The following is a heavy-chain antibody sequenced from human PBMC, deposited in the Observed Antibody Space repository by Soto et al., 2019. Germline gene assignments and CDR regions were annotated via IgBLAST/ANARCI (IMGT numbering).Heavy chain of an antibody. CDR2: IHYSGRT. Sequence: QLQLQESGPGLVEPSETLSLTCTVSGGSISDSDNYWGWIRQSPGKGLEWIGSIHYSGRTYQNPSLKSRVTTPVDKSKNQFSLKLSSVTAADTAVYYCARTYFGSGSQYYWGQGALVTVSS. V-gene: IGHV4-39*01. CDR3: ARTYFGSGSQYY. CDR1: GGSISDSDNY. J-gene: IGHJ4*02. D-gene: IGHD3-10*01.